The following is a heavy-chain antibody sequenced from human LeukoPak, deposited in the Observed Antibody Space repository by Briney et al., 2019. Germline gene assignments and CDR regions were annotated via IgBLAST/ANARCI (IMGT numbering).Heavy chain of an antibody. D-gene: IGHD2-2*01. CDR2: INSDGSST. J-gene: IGHJ4*02. V-gene: IGHV3-74*01. CDR3: ARVVRTRHFDY. CDR1: GFTFSSYW. Sequence: GGSLRLSCAASGFTFSSYWMHWVRQAPGKGLVWVSRINSDGSSTSYADSVKGRFTISRDNAKNTLYLQMNSLRAEDTAVYYCARVVRTRHFDYWGQGTLVTVSS.